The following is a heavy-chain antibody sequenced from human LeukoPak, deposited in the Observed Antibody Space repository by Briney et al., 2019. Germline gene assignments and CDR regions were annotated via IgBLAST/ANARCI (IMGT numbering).Heavy chain of an antibody. J-gene: IGHJ6*03. V-gene: IGHV1-2*02. Sequence: ASVKVSCKASGYTFSDYYMHWVRQAPGQGLEWMGWINPNSGGTNSSQKFQGRVTMTRDTSISTAYMELSRLRSEDMAVYYCARDGSGSLGYYYYYYMDVWGKGTTVTVSS. CDR1: GYTFSDYY. CDR3: ARDGSGSLGYYYYYYMDV. CDR2: INPNSGGT. D-gene: IGHD3-10*01.